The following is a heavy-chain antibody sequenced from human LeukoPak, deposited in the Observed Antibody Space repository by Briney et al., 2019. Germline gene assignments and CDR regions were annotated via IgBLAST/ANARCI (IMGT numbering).Heavy chain of an antibody. CDR1: GGSISSYY. Sequence: SETLSLTCTVSGGSISSYYWSWIRQPPGKGLEWIGYIYYRGSTNYNPSLKSRVTISVDTSKNQFSLKLSSVTAADTAVYYCARDSSSGAEGWFDPWGQGTLVTVSS. D-gene: IGHD6-13*01. V-gene: IGHV4-59*01. J-gene: IGHJ5*02. CDR3: ARDSSSGAEGWFDP. CDR2: IYYRGST.